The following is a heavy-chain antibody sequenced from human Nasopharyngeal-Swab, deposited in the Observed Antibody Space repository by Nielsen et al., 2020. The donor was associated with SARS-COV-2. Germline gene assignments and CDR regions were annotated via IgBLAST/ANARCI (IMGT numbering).Heavy chain of an antibody. CDR3: ARDPDYYGSGLVDV. CDR2: INSDGSST. J-gene: IGHJ6*02. V-gene: IGHV3-74*01. D-gene: IGHD3-10*01. CDR1: GFTFSSYW. Sequence: GGSLRLSCAASGFTFSSYWMHWVRQAPGKGLAWVSRINSDGSSTSYADSVKGRFTISRDNAKNTLYLQMNSLRAEDTAVYYCARDPDYYGSGLVDVWGQGTTVTVSS.